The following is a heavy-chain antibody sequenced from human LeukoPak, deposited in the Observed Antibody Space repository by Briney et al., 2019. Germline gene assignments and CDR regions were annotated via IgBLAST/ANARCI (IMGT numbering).Heavy chain of an antibody. V-gene: IGHV3-30*04. CDR2: TSSSGNKK. CDR3: ARDQGY. J-gene: IGHJ4*02. CDR1: GFTFSSYA. Sequence: PGGSLRLSCAASGFTFSSYAMHWVRQAPGKGLEWVAVTSSSGNKKYYADSVKGRFTVSRDNSKNTLYLQMNSLRAEDTAVYYCARDQGYWGQGTLVTVSS.